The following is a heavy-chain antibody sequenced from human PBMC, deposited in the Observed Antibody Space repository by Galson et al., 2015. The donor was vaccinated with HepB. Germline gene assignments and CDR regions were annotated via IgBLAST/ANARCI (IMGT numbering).Heavy chain of an antibody. V-gene: IGHV3-21*04. CDR2: INGDGTSI. J-gene: IGHJ4*02. CDR1: GFSFSSYI. Sequence: SLRLSCAASGFSFSSYIMNWVRQAPGKGLEWVSSINGDGTSIYYADSMKGRFTISRDNAKNSLYLQMNSLRAEDTAVYYCARDSLYRLPRLDYWGQGTLGTVSS. D-gene: IGHD3-16*02. CDR3: ARDSLYRLPRLDY.